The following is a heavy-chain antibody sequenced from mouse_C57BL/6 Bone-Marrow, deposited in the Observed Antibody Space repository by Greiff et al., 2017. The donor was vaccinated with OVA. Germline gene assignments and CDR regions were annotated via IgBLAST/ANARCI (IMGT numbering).Heavy chain of an antibody. J-gene: IGHJ1*03. Sequence: QVQLQQPGAELVRPGSSVKLSCKASGYTFTSYWMHWVRQRPIQGLAWIGNIDPADSETHYNQKFKDKATLTVDKSYRTAYMQLSSLTSEDSAVYYCARFITTVVEYFDVWGTGTTVTVSS. V-gene: IGHV1-52*01. CDR1: GYTFTSYW. D-gene: IGHD1-1*01. CDR2: IDPADSET. CDR3: ARFITTVVEYFDV.